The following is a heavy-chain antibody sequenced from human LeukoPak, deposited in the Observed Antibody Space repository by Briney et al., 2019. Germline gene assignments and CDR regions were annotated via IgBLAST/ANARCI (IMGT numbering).Heavy chain of an antibody. Sequence: GGSLRLSCAASGFTFSSYAMSWVRQAPGKGLEWVSAISATGGSTNYADSVKGRFTISRDTSDTTLFLQMHSLRAEDSAVYYCAKHQISSSWYAYWGQGLLVTVSS. CDR1: GFTFSSYA. V-gene: IGHV3-23*01. CDR3: AKHQISSSWYAY. J-gene: IGHJ4*02. D-gene: IGHD6-13*01. CDR2: ISATGGST.